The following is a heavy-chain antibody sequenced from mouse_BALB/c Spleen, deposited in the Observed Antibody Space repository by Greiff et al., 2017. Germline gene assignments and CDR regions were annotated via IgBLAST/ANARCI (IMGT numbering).Heavy chain of an antibody. J-gene: IGHJ4*01. CDR3: ARYDYDGGAMDY. Sequence: QLQQSGAELVKPGASVKLSCTASGFNIKDTYMHWVKQRPEQGLEWIGRIDPANGNTKYDPKFQGKATITADTSSNTAYLQLSSLTSEDTAVYYCARYDYDGGAMDYWGQGTSVTVSS. CDR1: GFNIKDTY. V-gene: IGHV14-3*02. CDR2: IDPANGNT. D-gene: IGHD2-4*01.